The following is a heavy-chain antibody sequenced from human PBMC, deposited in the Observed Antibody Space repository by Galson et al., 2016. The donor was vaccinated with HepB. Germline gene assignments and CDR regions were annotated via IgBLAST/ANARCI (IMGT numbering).Heavy chain of an antibody. J-gene: IGHJ5*02. V-gene: IGHV4-39*01. D-gene: IGHD1-14*01. CDR3: ARHNPYISWIDP. CDR2: IYDHGLT. CDR1: GGPIRSSGYF. Sequence: ETLSLTCTVSGGPIRSSGYFWGWLRQPPGKGLEWIGIIYDHGLTYYNPSLMTRVTMSVDASINRFSLRPASVTAAYTAVYYCARHNPYISWIDPWGQGTLITVSS.